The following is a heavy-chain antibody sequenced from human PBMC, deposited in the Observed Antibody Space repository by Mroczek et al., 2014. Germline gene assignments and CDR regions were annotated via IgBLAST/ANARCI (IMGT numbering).Heavy chain of an antibody. Sequence: TLVPPPRTVSGGVHSAVVVTTGRGSASPHGRGVEWIGVSIIVGGTYYNRTLKSRVTISVDTSKNQFSLKLSSVTAADTAVYYCARHPGGYCSGGSCSPGWGQGTLVTVSS. CDR2: SIIVGGT. D-gene: IGHD2-15*01. V-gene: IGHV4-39*01. CDR3: ARHPGGYCSGGSCSPG. CDR1: GGVHSAVVVTT. J-gene: IGHJ4*02.